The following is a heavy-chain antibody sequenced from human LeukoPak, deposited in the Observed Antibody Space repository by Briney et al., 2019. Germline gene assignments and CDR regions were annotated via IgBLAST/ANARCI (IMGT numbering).Heavy chain of an antibody. CDR2: ISGSGGST. J-gene: IGHJ6*03. CDR1: GFTFSSYS. Sequence: TGGSLRLSCAVSGFTFSSYSMNWVRQAPGKGLEWVSTISGSGGSTYYADSVKGRFTISRDNSKNTLYLQMNTLRAEDTAVYYCAKASRFGYSYGPREYFYYMDVWGKGTTVTISS. D-gene: IGHD5-18*01. V-gene: IGHV3-23*01. CDR3: AKASRFGYSYGPREYFYYMDV.